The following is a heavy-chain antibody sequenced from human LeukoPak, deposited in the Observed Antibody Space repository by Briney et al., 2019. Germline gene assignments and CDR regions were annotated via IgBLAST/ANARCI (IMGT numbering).Heavy chain of an antibody. CDR1: GYIFTSYP. CDR3: ARGAVAKNYCYYYMDV. D-gene: IGHD5-12*01. V-gene: IGHV1-69*13. CDR2: IIPIFGTA. J-gene: IGHJ6*03. Sequence: SVKVSFKASGYIFTSYPIDWLRQAPGQGLEWMGGIIPIFGTANYAQKCQGRVTITADESTRTAYMELSSLRSEDTAVYYCARGAVAKNYCYYYMDVWGKGTTVTISS.